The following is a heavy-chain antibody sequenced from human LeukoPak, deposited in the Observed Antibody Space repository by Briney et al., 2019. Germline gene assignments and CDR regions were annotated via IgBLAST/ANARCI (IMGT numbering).Heavy chain of an antibody. D-gene: IGHD5-18*01. CDR1: GDSLSSNSAA. CDR2: TYYRSKWYN. V-gene: IGHV6-1*01. J-gene: IGHJ3*02. CDR3: AREGFMDTADAFDI. Sequence: SQTLSLTCAISGDSLSSNSAAWPWLRQSPSRGLEWLGRTYYRSKWYNDSAVSVKSRITINPDTSKNQFSLQLNSVTPEDTAVYYCAREGFMDTADAFDIWGQGTMVTVSS.